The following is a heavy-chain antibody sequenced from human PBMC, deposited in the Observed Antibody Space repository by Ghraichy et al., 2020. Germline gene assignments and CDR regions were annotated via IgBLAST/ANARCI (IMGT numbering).Heavy chain of an antibody. Sequence: SETLSLTCTVSGDSLSSDYWSWIRQPPGKGLECIGYTYYTGSTHYNPSFKSRITISVDRSKNQISLRLRSVTAADTGVYYCARGVSVKYYGMDVWGQGTTVAVSS. CDR2: TYYTGST. CDR3: ARGVSVKYYGMDV. V-gene: IGHV4-59*01. CDR1: GDSLSSDY. D-gene: IGHD3-16*01. J-gene: IGHJ6*02.